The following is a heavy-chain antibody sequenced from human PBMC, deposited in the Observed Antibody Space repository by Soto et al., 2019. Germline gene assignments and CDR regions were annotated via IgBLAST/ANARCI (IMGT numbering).Heavy chain of an antibody. D-gene: IGHD3-22*01. CDR2: ISSSGSTI. J-gene: IGHJ3*02. CDR3: ARARYYYDSSGYYSDDAFDI. CDR1: GFTFSDYY. V-gene: IGHV3-11*01. Sequence: PGGSLRLSCAASGFTFSDYYMSWIRQAPGKGLEWVSYISSSGSTIYYADSVKGRFTISRDNAKNSLYLQMNSLRAEDTAVYYCARARYYYDSSGYYSDDAFDIWGQGTMVTVS.